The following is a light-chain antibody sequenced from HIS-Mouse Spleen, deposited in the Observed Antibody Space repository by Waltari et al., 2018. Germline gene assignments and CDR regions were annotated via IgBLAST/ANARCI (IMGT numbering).Light chain of an antibody. Sequence: QSVLTQPPSVSGAPGQRVTISSTGSSSNNGAGCDVHGYQQLPGTAPKLLIYGNSNRPSGVPDRFSGSKSGTSASLAITGLQAEDEADYYCQSYDSSLSGWVFGGGTKLTVL. CDR1: SSNNGAGCD. CDR3: QSYDSSLSGWV. V-gene: IGLV1-40*01. CDR2: GNS. J-gene: IGLJ3*02.